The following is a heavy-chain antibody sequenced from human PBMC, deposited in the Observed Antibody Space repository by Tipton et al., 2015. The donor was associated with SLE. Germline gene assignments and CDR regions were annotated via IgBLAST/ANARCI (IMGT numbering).Heavy chain of an antibody. V-gene: IGHV4-38-2*02. CDR2: LYHRGGT. D-gene: IGHD6-13*01. CDR1: GYSIPSGVY. J-gene: IGHJ5*02. CDR3: ARDPYDSTWRNGWFDP. Sequence: TLSLTCAVSGYSIPSGVYWGWIRQPPGKGLEWVGSLYHRGGTYYNPSLKSRVTISTDTSKNEIYLKLTSVTATDTAVYFCARDPYDSTWRNGWFDPWGQGTLVTVSS.